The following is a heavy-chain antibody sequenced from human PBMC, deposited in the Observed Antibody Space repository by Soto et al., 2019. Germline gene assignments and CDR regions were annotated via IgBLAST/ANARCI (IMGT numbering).Heavy chain of an antibody. CDR3: ARAAYYYDSSGYYPGDY. CDR1: GYTFTRSG. Sequence: ASVKVSCKASGYTFTRSGISWVRQAPGQGLEWLGWINPDNGNTNYAQHLQGRVSLTTDTSTSTAYMDLRSLRSDDTAVYYCARAAYYYDSSGYYPGDYWGRG. D-gene: IGHD3-22*01. J-gene: IGHJ4*02. V-gene: IGHV1-18*01. CDR2: INPDNGNT.